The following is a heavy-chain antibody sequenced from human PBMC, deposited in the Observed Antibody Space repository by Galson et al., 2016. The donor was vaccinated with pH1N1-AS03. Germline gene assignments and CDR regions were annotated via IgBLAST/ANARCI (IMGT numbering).Heavy chain of an antibody. CDR1: GFIFDDYG. V-gene: IGHV3-30*18. CDR3: AKDVAVITWNYGMGA. J-gene: IGHJ6*02. Sequence: SLRLSCAASGFIFDDYGMHWVRQVPGKGLEWVAAISYSGSHKYYADAVKGRFTVTRDNSKNMVYLQMNNLEAEDTAVYYCAKDVAVITWNYGMGAWGQGTTVAVSS. CDR2: ISYSGSHK. D-gene: IGHD3-22*01.